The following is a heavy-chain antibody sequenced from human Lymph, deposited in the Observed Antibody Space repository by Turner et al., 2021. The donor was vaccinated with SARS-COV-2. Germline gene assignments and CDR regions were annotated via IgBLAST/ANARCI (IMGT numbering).Heavy chain of an antibody. CDR3: AIRRWVRGAIDD. CDR1: GGSFSSSSYY. V-gene: IGHV4-39*02. CDR2: ISYSGST. D-gene: IGHD3-10*01. Sequence: QLQLQESGPGLLKPSETMSLTCTFTGGSFSSSSYYWGWVRQPPGKGLEWIGIISYSGSTYYTPSLKSRFTISVDTSKNPFSLKMSSVSAADTAVYYCAIRRWVRGAIDDWGQGTMVTVSS. J-gene: IGHJ4*02.